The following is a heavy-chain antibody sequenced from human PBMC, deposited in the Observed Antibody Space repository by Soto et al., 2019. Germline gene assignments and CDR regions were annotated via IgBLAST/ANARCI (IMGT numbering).Heavy chain of an antibody. J-gene: IGHJ1*01. CDR2: IDPSDSYT. CDR1: GYSFTSYW. V-gene: IGHV5-10-1*01. Sequence: GESLKISCKGSGYSFTSYWISWVRQMPGKGLEWMGRIDPSDSYTNYSPSFQGHVTISADKSISTAYLQWSSLKASDTAMYYCARSSDDILNGYPPAEYFQHWGQGTLVTVSS. D-gene: IGHD3-9*01. CDR3: ARSSDDILNGYPPAEYFQH.